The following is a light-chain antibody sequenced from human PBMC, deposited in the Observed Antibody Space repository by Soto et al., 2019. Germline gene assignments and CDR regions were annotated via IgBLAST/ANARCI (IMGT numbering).Light chain of an antibody. Sequence: DIVMTQTPRSRSVTPGQPASSSCKSSQSLLHSDGKTYLYWYLQKPGQPPQLLIYGASTRATGIPARFSGSGSGTEFTLTISSLQSEDFAVYYCQQYNNWPRTFGQGTKVDIK. V-gene: IGKV2D-29*01. J-gene: IGKJ1*01. CDR2: GAS. CDR3: QQYNNWPRT. CDR1: QSLLHSDGKTY.